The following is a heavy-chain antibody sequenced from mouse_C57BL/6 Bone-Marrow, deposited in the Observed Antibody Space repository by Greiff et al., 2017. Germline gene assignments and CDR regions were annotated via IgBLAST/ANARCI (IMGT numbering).Heavy chain of an antibody. Sequence: QVQLQQPGAELVMPGASVKLSCKASGYTFTSYWMHWVKQRPGQGLEWIGEIDPSDSYTNYNQKFKGKSTLTVDKSSSTAYMQLSSLTSEDSAVYDCARRAYYSNYYYFDYWGQGTTLTVSS. CDR1: GYTFTSYW. CDR3: ARRAYYSNYYYFDY. J-gene: IGHJ2*01. V-gene: IGHV1-69*01. CDR2: IDPSDSYT. D-gene: IGHD2-5*01.